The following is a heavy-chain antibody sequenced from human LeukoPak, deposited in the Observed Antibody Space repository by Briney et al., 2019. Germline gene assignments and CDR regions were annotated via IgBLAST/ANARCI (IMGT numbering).Heavy chain of an antibody. J-gene: IGHJ3*02. V-gene: IGHV4-59*01. CDR1: GGSISSYY. CDR3: ARVGGMTTINNAAFDI. D-gene: IGHD5-24*01. Sequence: SETLSLTCTVSGGSISSYYWSWIRQPPGKGLEWIGYIYYSGSTNYNPSLKSRVTISVDTSKNQFSLKLSSVTAADTAIYYCARVGGMTTINNAAFDIWGQGTMVTVSS. CDR2: IYYSGST.